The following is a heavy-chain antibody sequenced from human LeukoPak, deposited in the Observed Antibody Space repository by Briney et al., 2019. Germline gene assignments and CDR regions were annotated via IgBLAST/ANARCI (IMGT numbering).Heavy chain of an antibody. CDR3: ARGIAAAANWFDL. CDR2: ISSSGST. V-gene: IGHV4-59*10. Sequence: PSETLSLTCAVYGGSFSGYYWTWIRQPAGKGLEWIGRISSSGSTNYNSSLKSRVTMSVDTSKNQFSLKLSSVTAADTAVYYCARGIAAAANWFDLWGQGTLVTVSS. D-gene: IGHD6-13*01. CDR1: GGSFSGYY. J-gene: IGHJ5*02.